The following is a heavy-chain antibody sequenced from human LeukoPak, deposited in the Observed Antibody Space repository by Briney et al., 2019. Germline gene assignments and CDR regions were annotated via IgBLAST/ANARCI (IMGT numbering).Heavy chain of an antibody. Sequence: PGGSLRLSCAASGFTFSSYAMSWVRQAPGKGLVWVSRISSDGSSTHYADSVKGRFTVSRDNAKNTLFLQMNSLRAEDTAVYYCASQFSGGGHWGQGTLVTVSS. CDR1: GFTFSSYA. CDR2: ISSDGSST. J-gene: IGHJ4*02. CDR3: ASQFSGGGH. V-gene: IGHV3-74*01. D-gene: IGHD3-10*01.